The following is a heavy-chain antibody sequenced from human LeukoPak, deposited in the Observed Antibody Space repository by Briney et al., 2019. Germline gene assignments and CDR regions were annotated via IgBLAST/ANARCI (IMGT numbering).Heavy chain of an antibody. CDR2: IYYSGST. CDR3: ARCAPYYYGMDV. CDR1: GGSISSYY. Sequence: SETLSLTCTVSGGSISSYYWSWIRQPPGKGLEWIGYIYYSGSTYYNPSLKSRVTISVDTSKNQFSLKLSSVTAADTAVYYCARCAPYYYGMDVWGQGTTVTVSS. V-gene: IGHV4-59*12. J-gene: IGHJ6*02.